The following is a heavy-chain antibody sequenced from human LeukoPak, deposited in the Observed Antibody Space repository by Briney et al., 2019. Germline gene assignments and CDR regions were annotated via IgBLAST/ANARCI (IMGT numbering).Heavy chain of an antibody. Sequence: GGSLGLSCAGSGFTFSSYSMNWVRQAPGKGLEWVSSISSSSSYIYYADSVKGRFTISRDNAKNSLYLQMNSLRAEDTAVYYCARDEGGLWFGELDGGFDYWGQGTLVTVSS. J-gene: IGHJ4*02. D-gene: IGHD3-10*01. CDR1: GFTFSSYS. V-gene: IGHV3-21*01. CDR3: ARDEGGLWFGELDGGFDY. CDR2: ISSSSSYI.